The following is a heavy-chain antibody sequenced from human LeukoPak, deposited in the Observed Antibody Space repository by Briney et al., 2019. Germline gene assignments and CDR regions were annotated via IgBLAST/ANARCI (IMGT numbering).Heavy chain of an antibody. Sequence: GGSLRLSCAASGFTFSDYYMSWIRQAPGKGLEWVSYISSSGSTIYYADSVKGRFTISRDNAKNSLYLQMNSLRAEDTAVYYCARGVNPYYYDSSGYYGNFDYWGQGTLVTVSS. CDR2: ISSSGSTI. CDR3: ARGVNPYYYDSSGYYGNFDY. J-gene: IGHJ4*02. CDR1: GFTFSDYY. V-gene: IGHV3-11*01. D-gene: IGHD3-22*01.